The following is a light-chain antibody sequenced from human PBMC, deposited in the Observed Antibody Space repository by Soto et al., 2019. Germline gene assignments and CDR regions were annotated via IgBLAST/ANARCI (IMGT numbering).Light chain of an antibody. Sequence: QSVLTQPASVSGSPGQSVTISCTGTSSDVGGYNYVSWYQQHPSKAPKLMIYDVSKRPSGVPDRFSGSKSGNTASPTISGLQAEDEADYYCCSYAGSYTVYVFGTGTKVTVL. CDR2: DVS. J-gene: IGLJ1*01. CDR1: SSDVGGYNY. V-gene: IGLV2-11*01. CDR3: CSYAGSYTVYV.